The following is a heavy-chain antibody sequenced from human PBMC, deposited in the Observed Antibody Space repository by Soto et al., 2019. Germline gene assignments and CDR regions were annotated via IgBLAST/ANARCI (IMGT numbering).Heavy chain of an antibody. CDR1: GGTFSSYA. CDR3: ASGSMTTVTQKTYHYGLDV. CDR2: IIPIFGTT. J-gene: IGHJ6*02. D-gene: IGHD4-17*01. Sequence: QVQLVQSGAEVKKAGSSVKVSCKASGGTFSSYAISWVRQAPGQGLEWMGGIIPIFGTTSYAQKFQGRVTITAVKSTSTAYMEQSSLRSEDTAMYYCASGSMTTVTQKTYHYGLDVWGQGTTVTVSS. V-gene: IGHV1-69*06.